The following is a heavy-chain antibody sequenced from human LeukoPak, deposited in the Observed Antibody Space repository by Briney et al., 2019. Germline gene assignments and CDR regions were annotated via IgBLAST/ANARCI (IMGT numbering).Heavy chain of an antibody. V-gene: IGHV1-2*02. Sequence: ASVKVSCMASGYTFTGYYMHWVRQAPGQGLEWMGWINPNSGGTNYAQKFQGRVTTTRDTSISTAYMELSRLRSDDTAVYYCASVTGELYYYGMDVWGQGTTVTVSS. J-gene: IGHJ6*02. D-gene: IGHD7-27*01. CDR2: INPNSGGT. CDR1: GYTFTGYY. CDR3: ASVTGELYYYGMDV.